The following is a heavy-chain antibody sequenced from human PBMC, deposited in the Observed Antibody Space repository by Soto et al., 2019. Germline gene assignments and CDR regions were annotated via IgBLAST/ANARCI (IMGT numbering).Heavy chain of an antibody. CDR2: IIPIFGTA. Sequence: SVKVSCKASGGTFSSYAISWVRQAPGQGLEWMGGIIPIFGTANYAQKFQGRVTITADEYTSTAYMELSSLRSEDTAVYYCARSTSVYNWFDPWGQGTLVTVSS. V-gene: IGHV1-69*13. CDR3: ARSTSVYNWFDP. CDR1: GGTFSSYA. J-gene: IGHJ5*02. D-gene: IGHD2-2*01.